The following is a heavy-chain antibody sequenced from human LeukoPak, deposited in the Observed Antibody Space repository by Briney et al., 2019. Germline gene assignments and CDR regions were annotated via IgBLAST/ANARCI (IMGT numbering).Heavy chain of an antibody. J-gene: IGHJ4*02. CDR2: IYSGGST. CDR1: GFTFSSYA. Sequence: SGGSLRLSCAASGFTFSSYAMSWVRQAPGKGLEWVSVIYSGGSTYYADSVKGRFTISRDNSKNTLYLQMNSLRAEDTAVYYCVEAVAGRPPDRGQGTLVTVSS. D-gene: IGHD6-19*01. V-gene: IGHV3-53*01. CDR3: VEAVAGRPPD.